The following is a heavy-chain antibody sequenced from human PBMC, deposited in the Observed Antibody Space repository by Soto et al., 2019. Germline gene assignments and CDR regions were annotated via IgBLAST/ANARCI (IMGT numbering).Heavy chain of an antibody. Sequence: QVQLVQSGAEVKKPGSSVKVSCKASGDTFSFYTINWVRQAPGLGLEWMGRVNPIVSMSNYAQKFQGRVTITAHKSTNTSFMQLRSRRSEDTSIYYCAARYGSGYRAFDYWGQGALVTVSS. CDR1: GDTFSFYT. V-gene: IGHV1-69*02. J-gene: IGHJ4*02. CDR2: VNPIVSMS. CDR3: AARYGSGYRAFDY. D-gene: IGHD3-10*01.